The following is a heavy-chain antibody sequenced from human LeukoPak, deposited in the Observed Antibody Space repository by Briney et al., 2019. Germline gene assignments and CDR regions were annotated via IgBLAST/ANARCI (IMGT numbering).Heavy chain of an antibody. CDR1: GGPFSGYY. V-gene: IGHV4-34*01. D-gene: IGHD4-17*01. J-gene: IGHJ3*02. CDR2: INHSGST. CDR3: ARSSTVTTSPHAFDI. Sequence: SETLSLTCAVYGGPFSGYYWSWIRQPPGKGLEWIGEINHSGSTNYNPSLKSRVTISVGTSKNQFSLQLSSVTAADTAVYYCARSSTVTTSPHAFDIWGQGTMVTVSS.